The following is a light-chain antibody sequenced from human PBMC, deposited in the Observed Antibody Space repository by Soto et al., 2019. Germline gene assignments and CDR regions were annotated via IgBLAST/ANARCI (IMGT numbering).Light chain of an antibody. J-gene: IGLJ1*01. V-gene: IGLV1-51*01. CDR1: SSNIGGNS. CDR2: DDN. CDR3: GSWDSSLSAYV. Sequence: QSVVTQPPSVSAAPGQKVTISCSGNSSNIGGNSVSWYQQLPGTATKLIIYDDNKRPSGIPDRFSGSKSGTSATLGITGFQTGDEADYYCGSWDSSLSAYVFGTGTKVTVL.